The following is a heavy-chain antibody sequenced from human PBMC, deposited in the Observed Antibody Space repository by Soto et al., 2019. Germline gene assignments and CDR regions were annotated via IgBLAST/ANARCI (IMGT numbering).Heavy chain of an antibody. J-gene: IGHJ2*01. V-gene: IGHV3-73*01. CDR2: IRSKANSYAT. CDR1: GFTFSGSA. Sequence: GGSLRLSCAASGFTFSGSAMHWVRQASGKGLEWVGRIRSKANSYATAYAASVKGRFTISRDDSKNTAYLQMNSLKTEDTAVYYCTRRESGYSSSSGWYFDLWGRGTLVTVSS. D-gene: IGHD6-6*01. CDR3: TRRESGYSSSSGWYFDL.